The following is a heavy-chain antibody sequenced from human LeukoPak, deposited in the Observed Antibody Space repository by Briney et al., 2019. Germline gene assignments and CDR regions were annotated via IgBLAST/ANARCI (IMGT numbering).Heavy chain of an antibody. CDR3: ARDPHSSGWQNWFDP. V-gene: IGHV4-4*07. J-gene: IGHJ5*02. CDR2: IFTSGST. D-gene: IGHD6-25*01. CDR1: GRSISTFY. Sequence: SETLSLTCTVSGRSISTFYWSWIRQPAGKGLEWIGRIFTSGSTNYNPSLKSRLTMSVDTSKNQFSLKLTSVTAADTAVYYCARDPHSSGWQNWFDPWGQGTLVTVSS.